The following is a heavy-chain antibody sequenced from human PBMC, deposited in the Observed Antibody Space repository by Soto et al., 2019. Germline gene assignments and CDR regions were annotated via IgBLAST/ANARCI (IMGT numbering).Heavy chain of an antibody. CDR3: ARADVLRFLEWLSTPFDY. J-gene: IGHJ4*02. Sequence: QVQLVQSGAEVKKPGASVKVSCKASGYTFTSYDINWVRQATGQGLEWMGWMNPNSGNTGYAQKFQGRVTMTRNTSISTAYMALSSLRSQDTAVYYLARADVLRFLEWLSTPFDYWGQETLVTVSS. CDR2: MNPNSGNT. D-gene: IGHD3-3*01. CDR1: GYTFTSYD. V-gene: IGHV1-8*01.